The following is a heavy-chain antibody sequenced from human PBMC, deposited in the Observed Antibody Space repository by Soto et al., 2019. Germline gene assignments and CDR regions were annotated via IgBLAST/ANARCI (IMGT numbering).Heavy chain of an antibody. CDR1: GGSISRYY. CDR3: ARGARKTHFDS. V-gene: IGHV4-59*01. Sequence: SETVSLTCTVSGGSISRYYWSWIRQPPGKGLEWIGYISDSGSTNYNPSLKSRVTVSVDTSKNQFSLKLSSVTPADTAVYYCARGARKTHFDSWGQGTLVTVS. CDR2: ISDSGST. J-gene: IGHJ4*02.